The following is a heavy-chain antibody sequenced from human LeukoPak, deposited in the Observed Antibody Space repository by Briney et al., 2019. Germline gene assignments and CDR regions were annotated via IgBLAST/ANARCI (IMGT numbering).Heavy chain of an antibody. CDR1: GFTFSSYS. CDR3: ARADYYDFWSGYYYYYYMDV. Sequence: GGSLRLSCAASGFTFSSYSMNWVRQAPGKGLEWVSYISSSSSTIYYADSVKGRFTISRDNAKNSLYLQMNSLRAEDTAVYYCARADYYDFWSGYYYYYYMDVWGKGTTVTVSS. CDR2: ISSSSSTI. D-gene: IGHD3-3*01. J-gene: IGHJ6*03. V-gene: IGHV3-48*01.